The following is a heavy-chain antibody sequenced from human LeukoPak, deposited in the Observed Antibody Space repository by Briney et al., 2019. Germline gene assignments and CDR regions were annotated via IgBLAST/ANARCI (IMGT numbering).Heavy chain of an antibody. V-gene: IGHV3-23*01. D-gene: IGHD6-13*01. CDR2: ISIGDST. J-gene: IGHJ4*02. CDR3: ANDRGYSTSWYVGYYFDS. CDR1: GFTFSSHA. Sequence: PGGSLRLSCAVSGFTFSSHAMTWVRQAPGKGLEWVSGISIGDSTFYADSVKGRFTISRDNAKNSLYLHMNSLRAEDTAMYYCANDRGYSTSWYVGYYFDSWGQGTLVTVSS.